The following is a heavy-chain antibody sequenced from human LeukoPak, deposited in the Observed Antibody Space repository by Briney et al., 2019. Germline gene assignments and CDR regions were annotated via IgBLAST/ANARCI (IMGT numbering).Heavy chain of an antibody. CDR2: IYYSGST. CDR1: GGSISSGDYY. CDR3: ARDAAHYYYDSSGYPRRIFDY. J-gene: IGHJ4*02. D-gene: IGHD3-22*01. Sequence: SETLSLTCTVSGGSISSGDYYWSWIRQPPGKGLEWIGYIYYSGSTYYNPSLKSRVTISVDTSKNQFSLKLSSVTAADTAVYYCARDAAHYYYDSSGYPRRIFDYWGQGTLVTVSS. V-gene: IGHV4-30-4*01.